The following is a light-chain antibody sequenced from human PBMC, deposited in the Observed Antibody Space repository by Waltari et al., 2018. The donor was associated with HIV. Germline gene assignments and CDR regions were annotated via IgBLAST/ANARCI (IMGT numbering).Light chain of an antibody. CDR1: ITASRFYQY. CDR2: DIN. V-gene: IGLV2-14*03. Sequence: QSALTHPASVSGFLGQSITISCPGIITASRFYQYFSWYQQYPGKIPRLIIFDINHPPSGVSDHFSGSRSGNSASLTFSGLQSGDEAHYYCASNRLDYTLIFGGGTKLTVL. J-gene: IGLJ2*01. CDR3: ASNRLDYTLI.